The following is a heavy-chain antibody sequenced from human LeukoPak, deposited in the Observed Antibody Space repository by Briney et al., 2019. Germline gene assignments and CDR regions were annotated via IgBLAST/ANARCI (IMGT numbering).Heavy chain of an antibody. CDR2: INTDGSST. Sequence: GGSLRLSCAASGFTFSSYWMHWVRQAPGKGLVRVSRINTDGSSTSYADSVKGRFTISRDNSKITLYLQMNSLRAEDTAVYYCAKGLGSSRAFRYWGQGTLVTVSS. V-gene: IGHV3-74*01. CDR3: AKGLGSSRAFRY. D-gene: IGHD6-13*01. CDR1: GFTFSSYW. J-gene: IGHJ4*02.